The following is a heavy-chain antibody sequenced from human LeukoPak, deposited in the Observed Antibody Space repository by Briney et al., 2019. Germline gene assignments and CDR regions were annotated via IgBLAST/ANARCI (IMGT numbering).Heavy chain of an antibody. D-gene: IGHD6-13*01. Sequence: GGSLRLSCAASGFTFSSYVMNWVRQAPGKGLEWVSSTTSSSSHIYSADSLKGRFAISRDNTKNLLYLQMDSLRAEDTAIYYCAKIAAADPFDYWGRGTLVTVSS. J-gene: IGHJ4*02. CDR2: TTSSSSHI. V-gene: IGHV3-21*01. CDR3: AKIAAADPFDY. CDR1: GFTFSSYV.